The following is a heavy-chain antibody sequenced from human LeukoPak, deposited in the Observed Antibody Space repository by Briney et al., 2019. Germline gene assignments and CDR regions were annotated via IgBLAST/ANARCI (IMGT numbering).Heavy chain of an antibody. Sequence: SQTLSLTCAVSGGSISSGGYSWRWIRQPPGTGLEWIGYIYHSGSTYYNPSLKSRVTISVDRSKNQFSLKLSSVTAADTAVYYCARTEGRFGELGPWFDPWGQGTLVTVSS. CDR1: GGSISSGGYS. V-gene: IGHV4-30-2*01. D-gene: IGHD3-10*01. CDR3: ARTEGRFGELGPWFDP. J-gene: IGHJ5*02. CDR2: IYHSGST.